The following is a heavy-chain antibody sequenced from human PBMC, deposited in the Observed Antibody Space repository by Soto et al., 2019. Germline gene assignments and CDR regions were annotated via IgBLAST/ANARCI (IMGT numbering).Heavy chain of an antibody. V-gene: IGHV4-39*07. CDR3: ARGPEPEWQWLVHDY. D-gene: IGHD6-19*01. CDR1: GGSISSSSYY. Sequence: SETLSLTCTVSGGSISSSSYYWGWIRQPPGKGLEWIGNVYYSGSTNYNPSLKSRVTISVDTSKNQFSLKLSSVTAADTAVYYCARGPEPEWQWLVHDYWGQGTLVTVSS. J-gene: IGHJ4*02. CDR2: VYYSGST.